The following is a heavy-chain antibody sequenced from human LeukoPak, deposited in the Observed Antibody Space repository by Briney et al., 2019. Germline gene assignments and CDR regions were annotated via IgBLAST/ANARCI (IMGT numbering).Heavy chain of an antibody. CDR3: ASRSGSFSDALDI. Sequence: PSETLSLTCTVSGGSIRSYYWGWIRQPPGKGLEWIGYIHYSESTKYNPSLKGRVTMSVDTSKNQFSLKLSSVTAADTAVYYCASRSGSFSDALDIWGQGTLVTVSS. J-gene: IGHJ3*02. D-gene: IGHD3-10*01. V-gene: IGHV4-59*08. CDR2: IHYSEST. CDR1: GGSIRSYY.